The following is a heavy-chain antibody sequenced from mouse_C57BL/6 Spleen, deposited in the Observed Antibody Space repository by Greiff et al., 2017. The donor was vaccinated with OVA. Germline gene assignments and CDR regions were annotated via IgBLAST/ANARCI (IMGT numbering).Heavy chain of an antibody. CDR1: GYTFTDYY. V-gene: IGHV1-26*01. CDR3: ARVPYGNYGY. CDR2: INPNNGGT. Sequence: DVQLQQSGPELVKPGASVKISCKASGYTFTDYYMNWVKQSHGKSLEWIGDINPNNGGTSYNQKFKGKATLTVDKSSSTAYMELRSLTSEDSAVYYCARVPYGNYGYWGQGTTLTVSS. D-gene: IGHD2-1*01. J-gene: IGHJ2*01.